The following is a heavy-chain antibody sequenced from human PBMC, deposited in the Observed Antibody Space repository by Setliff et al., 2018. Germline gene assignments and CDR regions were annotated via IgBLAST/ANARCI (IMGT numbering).Heavy chain of an antibody. D-gene: IGHD2-2*01. Sequence: GASVKVSCKASGYTFTSYYMHWVRQAPGQGLEWMGIINPSGGSTSYAQKFQGRVTMTRDTSTSTVYMELRSLRSDDTAVYYCARVLFHCSSTSCYLDAFDIWGQGTMVTVSS. CDR2: INPSGGST. CDR1: GYTFTSYY. V-gene: IGHV1-46*01. CDR3: ARVLFHCSSTSCYLDAFDI. J-gene: IGHJ3*02.